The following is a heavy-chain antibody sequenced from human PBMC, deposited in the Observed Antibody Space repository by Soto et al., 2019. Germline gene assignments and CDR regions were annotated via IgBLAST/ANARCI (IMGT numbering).Heavy chain of an antibody. D-gene: IGHD1-1*01. Sequence: GGSLRLSCEVSGFTLTSYGMNWVRQAPDKGLEWVSTIGRGGDTFYADSVRGRFTISRDNSKNTLFLQMNSLRAEDTALYFCAKDGTTAGIHYYGMDIWGQGTTVTVSS. V-gene: IGHV3-23*01. CDR1: GFTLTSYG. CDR2: IGRGGDT. CDR3: AKDGTTAGIHYYGMDI. J-gene: IGHJ6*02.